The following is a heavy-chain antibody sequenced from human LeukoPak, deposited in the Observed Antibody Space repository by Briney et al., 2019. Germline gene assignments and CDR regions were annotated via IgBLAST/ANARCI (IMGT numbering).Heavy chain of an antibody. Sequence: GGSLTLSCAASGFTSDCCGMHWVRQAPGKGLEWVAFIRNVGNDKYYADSVKGRFTISRDNSKNTLYLQMNSLRAEDTAVFYCAKDRDDYVWGSYLGAFDIWGQGTMVTVSS. V-gene: IGHV3-30*02. CDR2: IRNVGNDK. J-gene: IGHJ3*02. CDR1: GFTSDCCG. CDR3: AKDRDDYVWGSYLGAFDI. D-gene: IGHD3-16*01.